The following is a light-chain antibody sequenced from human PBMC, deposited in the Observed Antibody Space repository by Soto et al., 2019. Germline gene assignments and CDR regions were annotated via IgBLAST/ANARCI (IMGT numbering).Light chain of an antibody. CDR2: EDT. V-gene: IGLV2-23*01. CDR1: SSDVGSYYL. J-gene: IGLJ3*02. Sequence: QSALTQPASVSGSPGQSITISCTGTSSDVGSYYLVSWYQHHPGKAPKLIIYEDTKRPSGTSNRFSGSKSGNTAPLTISGLQAEDGADYYCCSFAGARVMFGGGTKLTVL. CDR3: CSFAGARVM.